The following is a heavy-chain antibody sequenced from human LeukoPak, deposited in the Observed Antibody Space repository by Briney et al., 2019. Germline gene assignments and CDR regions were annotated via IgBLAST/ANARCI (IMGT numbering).Heavy chain of an antibody. CDR1: GYTFTSYD. Sequence: GASVKVSCKASGYTFTSYDINWVRQATGQGLDCMGWMNPNSGNTGYAQKFQGRVTMTRNTSIRTAYMELSSLRSEDTAVYYCARGRYSSSWYRWFDPWGQGTLVTVSS. J-gene: IGHJ5*02. D-gene: IGHD6-13*01. CDR3: ARGRYSSSWYRWFDP. CDR2: MNPNSGNT. V-gene: IGHV1-8*01.